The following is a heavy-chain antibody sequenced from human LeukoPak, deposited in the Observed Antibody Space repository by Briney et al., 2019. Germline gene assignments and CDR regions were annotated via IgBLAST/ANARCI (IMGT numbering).Heavy chain of an antibody. Sequence: GGSLRLSCAASGFTFSSYAMSWVRQAPGKGLEWVSAISGSGGSTYYADSVKGRFTISRDNSKNTLYLQMNRLRDEDTAVYYCARVGGQWLGYFDYWGQGTLVTVSS. CDR2: ISGSGGST. CDR1: GFTFSSYA. V-gene: IGHV3-23*01. CDR3: ARVGGQWLGYFDY. J-gene: IGHJ4*02. D-gene: IGHD6-19*01.